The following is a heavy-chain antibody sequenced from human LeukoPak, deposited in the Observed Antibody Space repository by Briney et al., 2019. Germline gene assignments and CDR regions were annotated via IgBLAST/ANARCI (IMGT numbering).Heavy chain of an antibody. CDR1: GGSISSYY. V-gene: IGHV4-4*07. J-gene: IGHJ4*02. CDR3: ARSRSSWASIDY. D-gene: IGHD6-13*01. CDR2: IYTSGST. Sequence: SETLSLTCTVSGGSISSYYWSWIRQPAGKGLEWIGRIYTSGSTNYNPSLKSRVTKSVDTSKNQFSLKLSSVTAADTAVYYCARSRSSWASIDYWGQGTLVTVSS.